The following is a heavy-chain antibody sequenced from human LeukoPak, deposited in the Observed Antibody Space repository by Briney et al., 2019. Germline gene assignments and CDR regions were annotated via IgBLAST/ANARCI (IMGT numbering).Heavy chain of an antibody. CDR3: AKNAGYSYGLYYFDY. CDR2: IKQDGSEK. D-gene: IGHD5-18*01. J-gene: IGHJ4*02. CDR1: GFTFSNYW. V-gene: IGHV3-7*03. Sequence: GGSLRLSCAASGFTFSNYWMSWVRQAPGKGLEWVANIKQDGSEKYYVDSVKGRFTISRDNAKNSLYLQMDSLRAEDSAVYYCAKNAGYSYGLYYFDYWGQGTLVTVSS.